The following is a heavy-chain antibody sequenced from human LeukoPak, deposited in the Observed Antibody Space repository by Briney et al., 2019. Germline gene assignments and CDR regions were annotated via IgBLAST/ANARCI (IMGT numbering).Heavy chain of an antibody. CDR3: ARDSGTTGEVKFDP. CDR1: GGSISSYY. Sequence: PSETLSLTCTVSGGSISSYYWSWIRQPAGTALEWIGRIYTSGTITYNPSLKSRVTMSADTSKNQFSLKLSSVTAADTAVYYCARDSGTTGEVKFDPWGQGTLVTVSS. V-gene: IGHV4-4*07. D-gene: IGHD3-10*01. CDR2: IYTSGTI. J-gene: IGHJ5*02.